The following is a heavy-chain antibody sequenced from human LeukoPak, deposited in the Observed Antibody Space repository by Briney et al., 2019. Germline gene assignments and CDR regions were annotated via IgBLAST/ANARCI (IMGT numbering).Heavy chain of an antibody. Sequence: GGSLRLSCAASGFTFSDYYMSWIRQAPGKGLQWVSYISSGSSYTNYVDSVKGRFTISRDNAKTSLYLQMNSLRAEDTAVYYCARDLVRETSDYWGQGTLVTVSS. J-gene: IGHJ4*02. D-gene: IGHD3-10*01. CDR1: GFTFSDYY. CDR3: ARDLVRETSDY. CDR2: ISSGSSYT. V-gene: IGHV3-11*06.